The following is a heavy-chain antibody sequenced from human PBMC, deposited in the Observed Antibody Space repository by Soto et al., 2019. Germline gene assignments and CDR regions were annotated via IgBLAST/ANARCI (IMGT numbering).Heavy chain of an antibody. D-gene: IGHD2-2*01. V-gene: IGHV4-31*03. CDR3: ARVKGVYCSSTSCLNWFDP. CDR2: IYYSGST. CDR1: GGSISSGGYY. J-gene: IGHJ5*02. Sequence: PSETLSLTCTVSGGSISSGGYYWSWIRQHPGKGLEWIGYIYYSGSTYYNPSLKSRVTISVDTSKNQFSLKLSSVTAADTAVYYCARVKGVYCSSTSCLNWFDPWGQGTLVTVSS.